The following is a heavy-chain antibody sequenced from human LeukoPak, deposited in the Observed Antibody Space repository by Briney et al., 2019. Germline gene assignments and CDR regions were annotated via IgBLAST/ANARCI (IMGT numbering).Heavy chain of an antibody. D-gene: IGHD4-17*01. CDR1: GFTFSSYS. V-gene: IGHV3-48*01. Sequence: GGSLRLSCAASGFTFSSYSMNWVRQAPGKGPEWISWITGSSSTIIYADSVKGRFTISRDNAKNSLYLQMNSPRAEDTAVYYCARDQDYGFTYWGQGTLVTVSS. J-gene: IGHJ4*02. CDR3: ARDQDYGFTY. CDR2: ITGSSSTI.